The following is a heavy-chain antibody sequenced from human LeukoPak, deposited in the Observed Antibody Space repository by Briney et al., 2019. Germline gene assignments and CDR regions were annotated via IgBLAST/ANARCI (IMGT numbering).Heavy chain of an antibody. J-gene: IGHJ3*02. Sequence: PSETLSLTCTVSGGSISSGSYYWSWIRQPPGKGLEWIGYIYYSGSTNYNPSLKSRVTISVDTSKNQFSLKLSSVTAADTAVYYCARESGYYYDSSGPGAFDIWGQGTMVTVSS. V-gene: IGHV4-61*01. CDR1: GGSISSGSYY. CDR3: ARESGYYYDSSGPGAFDI. CDR2: IYYSGST. D-gene: IGHD3-22*01.